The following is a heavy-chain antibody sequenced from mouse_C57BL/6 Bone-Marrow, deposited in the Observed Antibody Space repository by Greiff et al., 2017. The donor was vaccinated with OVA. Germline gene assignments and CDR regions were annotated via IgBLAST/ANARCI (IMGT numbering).Heavy chain of an antibody. CDR1: GFTFSSYG. CDR3: ASHGCTGYFDY. Sequence: EVQLVESGGDLVKPGGSLKLSCAASGFTFSSYGMSWVRQTPDKRLEWVATISSGGSYTYYPDSVKGRFTISRDNAKNTLYLQMSSLKSEDTAMYYCASHGCTGYFDYWGQGTTLTVSS. V-gene: IGHV5-6*01. D-gene: IGHD1-1*01. CDR2: ISSGGSYT. J-gene: IGHJ2*01.